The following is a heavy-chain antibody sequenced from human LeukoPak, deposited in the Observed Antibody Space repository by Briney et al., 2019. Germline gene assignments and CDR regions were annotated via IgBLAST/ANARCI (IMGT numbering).Heavy chain of an antibody. CDR1: GXSISSSY. CDR2: IYYSGST. CDR3: ATWGIAVAGTFDY. D-gene: IGHD6-19*01. V-gene: IGHV4-59*08. J-gene: IGHJ4*02. Sequence: SETLSLTCTVSGXSISSSYWSWIRQPPGKGLEWIGYIYYSGSTNYNPSFKSRVAISVDTSKNQFSLKLSSVTAADTAVYYCATWGIAVAGTFDYWGQGTLVTVST.